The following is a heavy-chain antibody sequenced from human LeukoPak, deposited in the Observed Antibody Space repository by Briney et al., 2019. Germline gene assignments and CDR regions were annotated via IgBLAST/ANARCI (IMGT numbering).Heavy chain of an antibody. CDR1: GFTFSSYS. D-gene: IGHD3-16*01. V-gene: IGHV3-21*04. J-gene: IGHJ4*02. CDR2: ISSSSSYI. Sequence: GGSLRLSCAASGFTFSSYSMDWVRQAPGKGLEWVSSISSSSSYIYYADSVKGRFTISRDNAKNSLYLQMNSLRAEDTAVYYCARDRLGGFGGLAYGGKEPRVTVPS. CDR3: ARDRLGGFGGLAY.